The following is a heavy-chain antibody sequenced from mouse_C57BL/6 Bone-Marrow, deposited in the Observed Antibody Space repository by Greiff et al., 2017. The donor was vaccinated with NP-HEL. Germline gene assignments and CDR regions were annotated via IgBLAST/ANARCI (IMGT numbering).Heavy chain of an antibody. J-gene: IGHJ4*01. Sequence: QVQLKESGAELVKPGASVKMSCKASGYTFTSYWITWVKQRPGQGLEWIGDIYPGSGSTNYNEKFKSKATLTVDTSSSTAYMQLSSLTSEDSAVYYCARSGFPYAMDYWGQGTSVTVSS. CDR3: ARSGFPYAMDY. CDR1: GYTFTSYW. V-gene: IGHV1-55*01. CDR2: IYPGSGST. D-gene: IGHD3-1*01.